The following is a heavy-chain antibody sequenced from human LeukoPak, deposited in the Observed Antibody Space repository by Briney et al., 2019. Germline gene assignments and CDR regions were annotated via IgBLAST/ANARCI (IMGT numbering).Heavy chain of an antibody. J-gene: IGHJ4*02. D-gene: IGHD2-15*01. CDR3: VRERRRSIVVVTMFMMFFFDY. Sequence: GGSLRLSCAAYGLTYSTFTIHWVRQAPGKGLEWVSSISTTSTYIDYADSVKGRFTISRDNAKNSLSLQMNNLRADDTAVYYCVRERRRSIVVVTMFMMFFFDYWGQGTPVTVSS. CDR2: ISTTSTYI. V-gene: IGHV3-21*01. CDR1: GLTYSTFT.